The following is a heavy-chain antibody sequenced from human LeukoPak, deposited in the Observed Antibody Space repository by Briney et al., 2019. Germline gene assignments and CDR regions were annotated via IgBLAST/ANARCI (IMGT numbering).Heavy chain of an antibody. CDR3: ARDFLLQSEGLFDY. J-gene: IGHJ4*02. D-gene: IGHD4-11*01. CDR2: IYYSGRT. V-gene: IGHV4-59*01. Sequence: SETLSLTCTVSGGSISSYYWSWVRQPPGKGLEWIGYIYYSGRTNYSPSLKSRVIISVDTSKSQFSLKLISVTAADTAVYYCARDFLLQSEGLFDYWGQGTLVTVSS. CDR1: GGSISSYY.